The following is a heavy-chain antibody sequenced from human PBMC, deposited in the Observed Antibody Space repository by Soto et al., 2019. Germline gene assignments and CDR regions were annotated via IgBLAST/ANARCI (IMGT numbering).Heavy chain of an antibody. D-gene: IGHD1-7*01. CDR2: ISASTLTT. J-gene: IGHJ4*02. CDR3: ARAPQLQAPPPTGFHS. Sequence: EVELVESGGGLVQPGGSLRLSCAASGFPFSTYSMSWVRQAPGKGLEWISYISASTLTTFYADSVKGRFTISRDTAKNSLYLQRNTRRDEDTAVYYWARAPQLQAPPPTGFHSWAQATLVTVPP. V-gene: IGHV3-48*02. CDR1: GFPFSTYS.